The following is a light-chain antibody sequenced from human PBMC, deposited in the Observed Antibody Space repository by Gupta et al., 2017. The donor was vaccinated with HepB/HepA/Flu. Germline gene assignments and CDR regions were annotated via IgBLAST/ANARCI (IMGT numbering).Light chain of an antibody. J-gene: IGLJ3*02. V-gene: IGLV2-14*03. CDR3: SSYTNINTPGV. CDR1: SSDVGSFNY. CDR2: DVK. Sequence: QSALPQPPAVPGPPERSPTLSSAATSSDVGSFNYVSWYQQHPGKAPRLMIYDVKNRPLGISNRFSGSKSGNTASLIISGLQADDEADYYCSSYTNINTPGVFGGGTKLTVL.